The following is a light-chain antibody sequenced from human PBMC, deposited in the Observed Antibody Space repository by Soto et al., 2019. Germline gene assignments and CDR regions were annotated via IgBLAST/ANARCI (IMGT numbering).Light chain of an antibody. Sequence: DIPLTQSPSTLSASVGDRVTITCRARQTVSLWLAWYQQKPGKAPKLLIYKASTLESGVPSRFSGSGSGTEFTLTITSLQPDDFATYYCQQYNHYSTFGGGTKVEI. V-gene: IGKV1-5*03. CDR1: QTVSLW. CDR2: KAS. J-gene: IGKJ4*01. CDR3: QQYNHYST.